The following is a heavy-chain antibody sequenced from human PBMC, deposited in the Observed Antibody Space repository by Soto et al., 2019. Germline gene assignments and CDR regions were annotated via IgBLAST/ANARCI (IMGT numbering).Heavy chain of an antibody. Sequence: PSETLSLTCTVSGGSISSGGYYWGWIRQHPGKGLEWIGYIYYSGSTYYNPSLKGRVTISVDTSKNQFSLKLSSVTAADTAVYYCARAKKGIAAAENWFDPWGQGTLVTVSS. J-gene: IGHJ5*02. CDR1: GGSISSGGYY. V-gene: IGHV4-31*03. CDR2: IYYSGST. CDR3: ARAKKGIAAAENWFDP. D-gene: IGHD6-13*01.